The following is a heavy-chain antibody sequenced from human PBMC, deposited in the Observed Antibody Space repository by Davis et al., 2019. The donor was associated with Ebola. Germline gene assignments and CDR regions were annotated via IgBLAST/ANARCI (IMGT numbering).Heavy chain of an antibody. CDR2: INHSRST. D-gene: IGHD3-10*01. V-gene: IGHV4-34*01. CDR1: GGSFSGYY. Sequence: MPSETLSLTCAVYGGSFSGYYWSWIRQPPGKGLEWIGEINHSRSTNYNPSLKSRVTISVDTSKNQFSLKVNSVTAADTAVYYCARRSGKFDPWGQGTLVTVSS. J-gene: IGHJ5*02. CDR3: ARRSGKFDP.